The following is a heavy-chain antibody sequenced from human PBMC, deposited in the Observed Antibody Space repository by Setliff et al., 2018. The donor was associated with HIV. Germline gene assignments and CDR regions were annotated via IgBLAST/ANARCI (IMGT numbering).Heavy chain of an antibody. CDR2: IYHSGST. CDR1: GYSISSGYY. Sequence: PSETLSLTCTVSGYSISSGYYWGWIRQPPGKGLEWIGSIYHSGSTYYNPSLKSRVTISVDTSKNQFSLKLSSVTAADTAMYYCASPSSGYFDYWGQGTLVTVSS. CDR3: ASPSSGYFDY. V-gene: IGHV4-38-2*02. J-gene: IGHJ4*02.